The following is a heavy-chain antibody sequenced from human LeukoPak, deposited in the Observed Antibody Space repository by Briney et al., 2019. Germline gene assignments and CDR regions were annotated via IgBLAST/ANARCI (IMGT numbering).Heavy chain of an antibody. Sequence: GGSLRLSCAASGFTSSSYAMSWVRQAPGKGLEWVSTISGSGGSTYYADSVKGRFTISRDNSKNTLYLQMNSLRAEDTAVHYCANGSLEDDYYNYYMDVWGKGTTVTVSS. V-gene: IGHV3-23*01. D-gene: IGHD3-16*01. J-gene: IGHJ6*03. CDR1: GFTSSSYA. CDR3: ANGSLEDDYYNYYMDV. CDR2: ISGSGGST.